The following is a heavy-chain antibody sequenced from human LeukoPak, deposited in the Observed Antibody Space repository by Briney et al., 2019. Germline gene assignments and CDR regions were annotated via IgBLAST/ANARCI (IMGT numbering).Heavy chain of an antibody. Sequence: GPSLILSCASSGCNFRDSAMQFVRKSPADRAVGVAVTSYDGTHPYYADSVKGRFTISRDNSKNTLYLQMNSLTLEDTAVYYCAADYGDYLSPSDWGQGTLVTVPS. V-gene: IGHV3-30*04. CDR2: TSYDGTHP. D-gene: IGHD4-17*01. CDR1: GCNFRDSA. J-gene: IGHJ4*02. CDR3: AADYGDYLSPSD.